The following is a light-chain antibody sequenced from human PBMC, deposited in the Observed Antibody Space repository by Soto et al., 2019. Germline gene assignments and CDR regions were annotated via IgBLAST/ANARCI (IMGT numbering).Light chain of an antibody. CDR2: DAS. CDR1: QSVSSY. J-gene: IGKJ2*01. V-gene: IGKV3-11*01. CDR3: QQRRNWPMYT. Sequence: EIVLTQSPATLSLSPGERATLSCRASQSVSSYLAWYQQKPGQAPRLLIYDASNRATGLPARFSGSGSGTDFTLTIRSLEPEDFAVYYCQQRRNWPMYTFGQGTKLEIK.